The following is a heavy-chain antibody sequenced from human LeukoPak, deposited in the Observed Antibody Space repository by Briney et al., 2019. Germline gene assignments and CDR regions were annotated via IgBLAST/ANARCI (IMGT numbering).Heavy chain of an antibody. V-gene: IGHV1-2*02. CDR3: ARDTRAQRIVGPPGALGY. D-gene: IGHD1-26*01. J-gene: IGHJ4*02. Sequence: GASVKVSCKASGYSFTDYYIHWVRQAPGQGLEWMGWINPNTGGTQYAQKFEDRLTMTRDTSINTAYMELSRLRSDDTAIYYCARDTRAQRIVGPPGALGYWGQGTLVTVSS. CDR1: GYSFTDYY. CDR2: INPNTGGT.